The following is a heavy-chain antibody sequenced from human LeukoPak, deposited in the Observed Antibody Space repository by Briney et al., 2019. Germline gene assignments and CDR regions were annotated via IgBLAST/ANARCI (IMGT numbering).Heavy chain of an antibody. V-gene: IGHV3-53*01. CDR3: AKAGRGGAITMVRGVKGDYYYMDV. J-gene: IGHJ6*03. CDR1: GFTVSNNY. CDR2: IYSGGST. Sequence: GGSLRLSCAASGFTVSNNYMSWVRQAPGKGMEWVSLIYSGGSTFYADSVKGRFTISRDNSKNTLYLQMNSLRAEDTALYYCAKAGRGGAITMVRGVKGDYYYMDVGGKGTTVTISS. D-gene: IGHD3-10*01.